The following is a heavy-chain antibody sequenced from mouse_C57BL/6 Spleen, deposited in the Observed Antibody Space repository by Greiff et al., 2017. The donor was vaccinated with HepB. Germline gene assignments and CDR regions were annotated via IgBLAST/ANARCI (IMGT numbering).Heavy chain of an antibody. CDR1: GYTFTRYW. Sequence: QVQLQHSGAELAKPGASVKLSCPASGYTFTRYWMHLVKQRPGHGLEWIGYINPSSGYTKYNQKFKDKATLTADKSSSTAYMQLSSLTYEDSAVYYCARWVLDYAMDYWGQGTSVTVAS. CDR3: ARWVLDYAMDY. V-gene: IGHV1-7*01. J-gene: IGHJ4*01. CDR2: INPSSGYT.